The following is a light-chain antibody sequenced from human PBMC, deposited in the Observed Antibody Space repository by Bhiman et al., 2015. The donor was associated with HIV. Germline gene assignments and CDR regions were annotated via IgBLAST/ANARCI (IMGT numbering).Light chain of an antibody. CDR2: EDN. V-gene: IGLV6-57*01. CDR3: QSYDDNNLAV. CDR1: SGSIASNY. Sequence: QSVSESPGKTVTISCTRSSGSIASNYVQWYQQRPGSSPTTVIYEDNQRPSGVPDRFSGSIDSSSNSASLTISGLKTDDEADYYCQSYDDNNLAVFGGGTKLTVL. J-gene: IGLJ3*02.